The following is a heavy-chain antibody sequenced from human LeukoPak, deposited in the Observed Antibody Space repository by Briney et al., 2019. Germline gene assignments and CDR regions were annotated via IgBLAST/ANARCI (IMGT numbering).Heavy chain of an antibody. J-gene: IGHJ4*02. D-gene: IGHD1-26*01. V-gene: IGHV4-4*01. CDR1: GGSISSSNW. CDR3: ARIPSGSYGIFDY. CDR2: IYHSGSA. Sequence: SGTLSLTCAVSGGSISSSNWWSWVRQPPGKGLEWIGEIYHSGSANQNPSLKSRVSMSLDKSKNQFSLRLTSVTAADTAVYCCARIPSGSYGIFDYWGQGTLVTVSS.